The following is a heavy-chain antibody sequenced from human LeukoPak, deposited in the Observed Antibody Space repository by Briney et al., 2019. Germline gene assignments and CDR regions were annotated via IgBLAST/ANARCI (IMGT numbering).Heavy chain of an antibody. V-gene: IGHV4-31*03. J-gene: IGHJ2*01. CDR1: GGSISSGGYY. CDR2: IYYSGST. Sequence: PSQTLSLTCTVSGGSISSGGYYWSWIRQHPGKGLEWIGYIYYSGSTYYTPSLKNRVTISVATSKNQFSLRLSSVTAVDTAVYYCARGGGGYSWYFDLWGRGTLVTVPS. D-gene: IGHD5-12*01. CDR3: ARGGGGYSWYFDL.